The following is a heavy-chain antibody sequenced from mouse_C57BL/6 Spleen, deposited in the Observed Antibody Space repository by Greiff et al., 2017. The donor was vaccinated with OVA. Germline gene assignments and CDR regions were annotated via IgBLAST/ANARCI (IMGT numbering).Heavy chain of an antibody. CDR1: GFTFSDYG. Sequence: VQLQQSGGGLVKPGGSLKLSCAASGFTFSDYGMHWVRQAPEKGLEWVAYISSGSSTIYYADTVKGRFTISRDNAKNTLFLQMTSLRSEDTAMYYCARGEGRSSYAMDYWGQGTSVTVSS. CDR3: ARGEGRSSYAMDY. J-gene: IGHJ4*01. D-gene: IGHD1-1*01. CDR2: ISSGSSTI. V-gene: IGHV5-17*01.